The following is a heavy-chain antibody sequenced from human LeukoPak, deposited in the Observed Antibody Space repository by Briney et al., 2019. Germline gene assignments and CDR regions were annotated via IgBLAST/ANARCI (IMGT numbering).Heavy chain of an antibody. Sequence: GGSLRLSCSASGFTFSAYAMYWVRQAPGKGLEYVSGISNNGGSSFYAGSVKGRFTISRDNSKNTLYLQMSSLRAEDTALYYCVKITSVTGGDCWGQGTRLTVSS. CDR2: ISNNGGSS. V-gene: IGHV3-64D*09. CDR1: GFTFSAYA. D-gene: IGHD1-1*01. J-gene: IGHJ4*02. CDR3: VKITSVTGGDC.